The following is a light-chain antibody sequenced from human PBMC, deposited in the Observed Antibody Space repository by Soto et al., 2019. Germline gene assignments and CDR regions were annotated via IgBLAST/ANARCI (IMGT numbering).Light chain of an antibody. V-gene: IGLV2-8*01. Sequence: QSALTQPPSASGSPGQSVTISCTGTSSDVGAYSYVSWYQQHPGKAPKLMIYEVSKRPSGVPDRFSGSKSGNTASLTVSGLQAEDEADYYCSSYAGSNNFVVFGGGTQLPVL. CDR1: SSDVGAYSY. CDR3: SSYAGSNNFVV. CDR2: EVS. J-gene: IGLJ2*01.